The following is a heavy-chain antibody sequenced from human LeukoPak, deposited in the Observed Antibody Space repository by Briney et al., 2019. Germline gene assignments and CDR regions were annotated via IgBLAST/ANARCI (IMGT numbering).Heavy chain of an antibody. CDR1: GFTFSSYS. D-gene: IGHD5-18*01. CDR3: ARATPYGYSYGDY. CDR2: TSSSSSYI. V-gene: IGHV3-21*01. J-gene: IGHJ4*02. Sequence: GGSLRLSCAASGFTFSSYSMNWVRQAPGKGLEWVSSTSSSSSYIYYADSVKGRFTISRDNAKNSLYLQMNSLRAEDTAVYYCARATPYGYSYGDYWGQGTLVTVSS.